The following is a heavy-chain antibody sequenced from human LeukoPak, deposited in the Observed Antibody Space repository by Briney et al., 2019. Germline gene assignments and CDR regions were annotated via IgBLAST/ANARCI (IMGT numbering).Heavy chain of an antibody. J-gene: IGHJ4*02. CDR2: IYTSGTT. D-gene: IGHD2-21*02. Sequence: SETLSLTCTVSGGSISSYYWSWIRQPAGKGLEWIGRIYTSGTTDYNPSLKSRVTMSVDTSKNQFSLKLSSVTAADTALYYCARVRDLAYFDYWGQGTLVTVSS. V-gene: IGHV4-4*07. CDR1: GGSISSYY. CDR3: ARVRDLAYFDY.